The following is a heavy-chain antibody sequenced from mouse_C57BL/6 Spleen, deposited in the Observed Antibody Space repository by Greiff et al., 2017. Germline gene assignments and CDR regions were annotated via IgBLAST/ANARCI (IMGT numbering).Heavy chain of an antibody. D-gene: IGHD1-1*01. CDR3: ARREFITTVVATRYFDV. Sequence: QVQLQQPGAELVKPGASVKLSCKASGYTFTSYWMHWVKQRPGQGLEWIGMIHPNSGSTNYNEKFKSKATLTVDKSSSTAYMQLSSLPSEDSAVYYCARREFITTVVATRYFDVWGTGTTVTVSS. CDR2: IHPNSGST. J-gene: IGHJ1*03. V-gene: IGHV1-64*01. CDR1: GYTFTSYW.